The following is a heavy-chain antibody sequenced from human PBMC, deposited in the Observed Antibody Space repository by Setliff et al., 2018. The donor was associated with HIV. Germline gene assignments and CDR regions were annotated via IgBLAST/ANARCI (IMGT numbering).Heavy chain of an antibody. Sequence: LRLSCAASGFTFSDYYMTWIRQAPGKGLEWISYISNSRTTTSYADSVKGRFTISRDNAKNSLYLQMNSLRAEDTAVYYCARDGYCSGGSCYSGAFDIWGQGTMVTV. J-gene: IGHJ3*02. D-gene: IGHD2-15*01. V-gene: IGHV3-11*01. CDR2: ISNSRTTT. CDR3: ARDGYCSGGSCYSGAFDI. CDR1: GFTFSDYY.